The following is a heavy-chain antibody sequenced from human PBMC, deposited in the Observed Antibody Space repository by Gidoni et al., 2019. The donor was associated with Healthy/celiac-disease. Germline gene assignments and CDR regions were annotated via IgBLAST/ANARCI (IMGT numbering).Heavy chain of an antibody. CDR3: AKTYYDFWSGYSFDY. CDR2: ISYDGSNK. CDR1: GFTFSSYG. V-gene: IGHV3-30*18. Sequence: QVQLVESGGGVVQPGRSLRLSCAASGFTFSSYGMHWVRQAPGKGLEWVAVISYDGSNKYYADSVKGRFTISRDNSKNTLYLQMNSLRAEDTAVYYCAKTYYDFWSGYSFDYWGQGTLVTVSS. D-gene: IGHD3-3*01. J-gene: IGHJ4*02.